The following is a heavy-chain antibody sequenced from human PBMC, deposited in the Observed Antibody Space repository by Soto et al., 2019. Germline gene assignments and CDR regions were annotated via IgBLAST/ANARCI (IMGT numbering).Heavy chain of an antibody. CDR3: ARGWRQLVPNWFDP. V-gene: IGHV4-59*01. CDR1: GGSISSYY. D-gene: IGHD6-6*01. Sequence: SETLSLTCTVSGGSISSYYWSWIRQPPGKGLEWIGYIYYSGSTNYNPSLKSRVTISVDTSKNQFSLKLSSVTAADTAVYYCARGWRQLVPNWFDPWGPGTLVTVSS. J-gene: IGHJ5*02. CDR2: IYYSGST.